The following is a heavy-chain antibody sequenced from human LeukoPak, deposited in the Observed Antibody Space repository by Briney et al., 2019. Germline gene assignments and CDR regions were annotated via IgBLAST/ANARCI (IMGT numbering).Heavy chain of an antibody. CDR1: GFTFGDYA. J-gene: IGHJ4*02. CDR2: ISYDGSNK. V-gene: IGHV3-30*04. D-gene: IGHD2/OR15-2a*01. Sequence: GGSLRLSCTASGFTFGDYAMSWFRQAPGKGLEWVAVISYDGSNKYYADSVKGRFTISRDNSKNTLYLQMNSLRAEDTAVYYCARDLGNTAGFDYWGQGTLVTVSS. CDR3: ARDLGNTAGFDY.